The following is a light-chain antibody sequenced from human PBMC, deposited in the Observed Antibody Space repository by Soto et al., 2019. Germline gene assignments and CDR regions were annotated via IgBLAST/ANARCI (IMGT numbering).Light chain of an antibody. CDR2: KAS. CDR1: QSISTW. J-gene: IGKJ4*01. Sequence: DIQMTQSPSTLSASVGDRVTITCRAGQSISTWLAWYQQKPGKAPKLLIYKASSLESGVPSRFSGSGSGTEFTLTISRLQPDDFATYYCQQYNTYPLTFGGGTTVEIK. V-gene: IGKV1-5*03. CDR3: QQYNTYPLT.